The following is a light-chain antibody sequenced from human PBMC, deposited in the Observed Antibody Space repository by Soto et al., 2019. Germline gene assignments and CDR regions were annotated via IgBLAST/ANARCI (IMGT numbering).Light chain of an antibody. CDR1: QDISSY. CDR2: AAS. CDR3: QQLNNYPST. Sequence: NKLTQSPSSLSASVGDRVTITCRASQDISSYLGWYQQKPGKAPKLLIYAASTLQSGVPSRFGGSGSGTDFTLTINSLQPEDFATYFCQQLNNYPSTFGGGSKVDIK. V-gene: IGKV1-9*01. J-gene: IGKJ4*01.